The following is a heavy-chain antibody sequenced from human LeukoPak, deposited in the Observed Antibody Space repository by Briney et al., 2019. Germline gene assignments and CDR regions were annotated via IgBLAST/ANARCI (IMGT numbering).Heavy chain of an antibody. CDR3: ARGKSGYSP. D-gene: IGHD3-22*01. CDR2: INPHTGGA. CDR1: GSTFIESY. J-gene: IGHJ4*02. V-gene: IGHV1-2*02. Sequence: GASVKLSFKVSGSTFIESYIRWVRHAPGQGLELMGLINPHTGGANYSQKFQGRGTMTRYTSISTAYMHLTRLKFDDTAVYYCARGKSGYSPWGQKTVVTVSS.